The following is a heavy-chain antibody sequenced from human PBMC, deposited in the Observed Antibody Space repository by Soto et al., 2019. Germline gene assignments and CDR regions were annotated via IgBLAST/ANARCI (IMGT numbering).Heavy chain of an antibody. CDR1: GDSINTNNW. V-gene: IGHV4-4*02. J-gene: IGHJ4*02. CDR3: AFPATNDFDY. D-gene: IGHD4-4*01. Sequence: QVHLQESGPGLVKPSGTLSLTCAVSGDSINTNNWWRWVRQHPGKGLEWIGEVYHSGSTNYNPSLKSRVAISIVQSKNQFSLTVTAVTAADTAVYYCAFPATNDFDYWGQGILVTVSS. CDR2: VYHSGST.